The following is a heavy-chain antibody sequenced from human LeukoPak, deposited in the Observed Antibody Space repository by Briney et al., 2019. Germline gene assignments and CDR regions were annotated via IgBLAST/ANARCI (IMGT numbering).Heavy chain of an antibody. CDR2: FYYSGST. CDR3: ARQSYYAFDI. CDR1: GGSISRGGYS. J-gene: IGHJ3*02. V-gene: IGHV4-30-4*07. Sequence: PSETLSLTCAVSGGSISRGGYSWSWIRQPTGKGLEWIGYFYYSGSTYYNPSLKSRVTISVDTSKNQFSLKLSSVTAADTAVYYCARQSYYAFDIWGQGTMVTVSS. D-gene: IGHD1-26*01.